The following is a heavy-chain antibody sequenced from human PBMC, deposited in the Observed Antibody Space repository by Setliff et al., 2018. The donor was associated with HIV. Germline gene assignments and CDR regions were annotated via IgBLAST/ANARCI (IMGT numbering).Heavy chain of an antibody. CDR2: IRYDGSNK. J-gene: IGHJ6*03. D-gene: IGHD6-13*01. Sequence: LRLSCAASGFTFSSHGMHWVRQAPGKGLEWVAFIRYDGSNKYYADSVKGRFTISRYNSKNTLYLQMNSLRAEDTAVYYCAKGGALAGGYMDVWGKGTTFTVSS. CDR3: AKGGALAGGYMDV. CDR1: GFTFSSHG. V-gene: IGHV3-30*02.